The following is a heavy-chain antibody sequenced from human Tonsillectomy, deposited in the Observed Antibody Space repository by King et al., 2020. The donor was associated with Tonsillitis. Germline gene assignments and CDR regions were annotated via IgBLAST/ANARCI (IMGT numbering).Heavy chain of an antibody. CDR2: IDPTDSYT. V-gene: IGHV5-10-1*03. D-gene: IGHD3-9*01. CDR3: ARHFSPRPNSGPGYYMDV. CDR1: GYSFTGYW. Sequence: EVQLVESGAEVKKSGQSLRISCKTSGYSFTGYWITWVRQMPGKGLEWMGRIDPTDSYTNYSPSFQGHVTISADKSISTAYLQWSSLKASDSAIYYCARHFSPRPNSGPGYYMDVWVKGTTVTVSS. J-gene: IGHJ6*03.